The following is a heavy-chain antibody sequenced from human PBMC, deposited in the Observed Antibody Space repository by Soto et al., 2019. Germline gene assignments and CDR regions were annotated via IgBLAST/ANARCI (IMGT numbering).Heavy chain of an antibody. D-gene: IGHD3-22*01. J-gene: IGHJ6*02. Sequence: QVQLVQSGAEVKKPGSSVKVSCKASGGTFSSYAISWVRQAPGQGLEWMGGIMPIFGTADYAQKFQGRVTITADESTSTAYMELSSLRSEDTAVYYCAGHSSGVPGYYYGMAVWGQGTTVTVSS. V-gene: IGHV1-69*12. CDR3: AGHSSGVPGYYYGMAV. CDR2: IMPIFGTA. CDR1: GGTFSSYA.